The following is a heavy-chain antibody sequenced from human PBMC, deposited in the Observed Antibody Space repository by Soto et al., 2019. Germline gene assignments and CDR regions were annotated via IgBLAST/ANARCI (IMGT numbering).Heavy chain of an antibody. V-gene: IGHV4-4*02. CDR3: ARTKYYGAGSYLVY. CDR1: GGSISNSNW. D-gene: IGHD3-10*01. CDR2: IYHSGGT. J-gene: IGHJ4*02. Sequence: QVLLQESGPGLVKPSGTLSLTCTVSGGSISNSNWWTWVRQSAGKGLEWIGEIYHSGGTNYNPSLKGRVTISVDKSKSRFSLNLSSVTAADTAVYFCARTKYYGAGSYLVYWGQGILVNVSS.